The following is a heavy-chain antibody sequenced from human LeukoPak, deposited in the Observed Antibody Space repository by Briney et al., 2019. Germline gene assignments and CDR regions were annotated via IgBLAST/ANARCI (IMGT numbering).Heavy chain of an antibody. CDR2: IYASGST. CDR3: ARAQYYYDSSGYYYSHPFDY. D-gene: IGHD3-22*01. V-gene: IGHV4-4*07. CDR1: GGSISSYY. Sequence: PSETQSLTCTVSGGSISSYYWSWIRQPAGKGLEWIGRIYASGSTNYNPSLKSRVTMSVDTSKNQFSLKLSSVTAADTAVYYCARAQYYYDSSGYYYSHPFDYWGQGTLVTVSS. J-gene: IGHJ4*02.